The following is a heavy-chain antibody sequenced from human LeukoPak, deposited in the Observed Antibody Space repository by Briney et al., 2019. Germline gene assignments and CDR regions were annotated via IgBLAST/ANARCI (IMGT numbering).Heavy chain of an antibody. Sequence: GGSLRLSCAASGLTFIDFWMNWVRLAPGRGLEWLAKIKPDGSEKYYVDSVKGRFAISRDNAKNEVYLEMNSLRAEDTGVYYCSGRDSSRSPRAYWGQGTLVSVSS. CDR3: SGRDSSRSPRAY. CDR1: GLTFIDFW. V-gene: IGHV3-7*01. CDR2: IKPDGSEK. J-gene: IGHJ4*02. D-gene: IGHD2-2*01.